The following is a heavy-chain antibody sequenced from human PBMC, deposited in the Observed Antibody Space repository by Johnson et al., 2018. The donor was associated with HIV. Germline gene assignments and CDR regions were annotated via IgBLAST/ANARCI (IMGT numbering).Heavy chain of an antibody. Sequence: QVQLVESGGGVVQPGRSLRLSCAASGFTFSSYAMHWVRQAPGKGLEWVAVISYDGGNKYYADSVKGRFTISRDNSKNTLYLQMNSLRAEDTAVYYCARDPFGALDGDAFDIWGQGTMVTVSS. V-gene: IGHV3-30*04. J-gene: IGHJ3*02. CDR3: ARDPFGALDGDAFDI. CDR2: ISYDGGNK. D-gene: IGHD3-10*01. CDR1: GFTFSSYA.